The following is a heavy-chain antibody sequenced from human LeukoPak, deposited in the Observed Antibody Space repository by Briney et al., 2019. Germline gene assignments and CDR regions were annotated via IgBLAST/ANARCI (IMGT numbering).Heavy chain of an antibody. Sequence: QPGGSLRLSCAASGFTFSSYGMHWVRQAPGKGLEWVAVISYDGSNKYYADPVKGRFTISRDNSKNTLYLQMNSLRAEDTAVYYCAKVPSASGTFDYWGQGTLVTVSS. CDR2: ISYDGSNK. V-gene: IGHV3-30*18. CDR1: GFTFSSYG. J-gene: IGHJ4*02. CDR3: AKVPSASGTFDY. D-gene: IGHD1-7*01.